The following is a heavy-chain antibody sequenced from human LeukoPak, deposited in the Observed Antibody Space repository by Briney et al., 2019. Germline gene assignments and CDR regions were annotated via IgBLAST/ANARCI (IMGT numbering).Heavy chain of an antibody. CDR3: ARDWSTKYCTNGVCQPNNWFDP. Sequence: ASVKVSCKASGYTFTSYYMHWVRQAPGQGLEWMGIINPSGGSTSYAQKFQGRVTMTRDMSTSTVYMELSSLRSEDTAVYYCARDWSTKYCTNGVCQPNNWFDPWGQGTLVTVSS. CDR2: INPSGGST. D-gene: IGHD2-8*01. CDR1: GYTFTSYY. V-gene: IGHV1-46*01. J-gene: IGHJ5*02.